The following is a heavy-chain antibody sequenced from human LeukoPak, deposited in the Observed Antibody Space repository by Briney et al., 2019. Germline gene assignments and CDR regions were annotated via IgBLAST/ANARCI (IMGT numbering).Heavy chain of an antibody. V-gene: IGHV3-23*01. J-gene: IGHJ5*02. CDR1: GFTFSSYA. CDR3: AKGDYYDSSGYFNWFDP. CDR2: ISGGSGST. D-gene: IGHD3-22*01. Sequence: GGSLRLSCAASGFTFSSYAMSWVRQAPGKGLEWVSTISGGSGSTYYADSVKGRFTISRDNSKNTLYLQMNSLRAEDTAVYYCAKGDYYDSSGYFNWFDPWGQGTLVTVSS.